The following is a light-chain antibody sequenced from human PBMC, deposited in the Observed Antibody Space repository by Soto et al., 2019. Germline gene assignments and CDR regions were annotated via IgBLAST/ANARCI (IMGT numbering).Light chain of an antibody. CDR3: QQYSNWPPVLT. CDR2: GAS. V-gene: IGKV3-15*01. CDR1: QSVSSN. J-gene: IGKJ4*01. Sequence: IVMTQSPATLSVSPGERVTLSCRASQSVSSNLAWYQQKPGQAPRLLIFGASTRATDIPDRFSGSGYGTEFTLTISSLQSEDFAVYYCQQYSNWPPVLTFGGGTKVDIK.